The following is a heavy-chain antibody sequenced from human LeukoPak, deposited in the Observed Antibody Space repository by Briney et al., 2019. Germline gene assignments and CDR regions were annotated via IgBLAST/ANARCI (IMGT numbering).Heavy chain of an antibody. CDR3: AYTGYSYGRYYFDY. Sequence: SETLSLTCAVSGDSISNINWWWSWVRQPPGKGLEWLGEIHDGGSTNYNPSLKSRVPMSVDTSKNQFSLKLSSVTAADTAVYYCAYTGYSYGRYYFDYWGQGTLVTVSS. V-gene: IGHV4-4*02. J-gene: IGHJ4*02. CDR1: GDSISNINW. D-gene: IGHD5-18*01. CDR2: IHDGGST.